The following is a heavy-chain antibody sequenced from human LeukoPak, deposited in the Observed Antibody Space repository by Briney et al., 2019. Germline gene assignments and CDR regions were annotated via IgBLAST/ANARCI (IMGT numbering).Heavy chain of an antibody. CDR1: GDPISGKY. J-gene: IGHJ5*02. Sequence: SETLSLTCTVSGDPISGKYWSWIRRPAGRGLEWLGRISSTGTTDYSPSLKGRATMSLDTSKNQFSLSLTSVTAADTAVYYCARLDILVPRAVEWFDPWGQGTLVIVSS. CDR2: ISSTGTT. CDR3: ARLDILVPRAVEWFDP. D-gene: IGHD3-9*01. V-gene: IGHV4-4*07.